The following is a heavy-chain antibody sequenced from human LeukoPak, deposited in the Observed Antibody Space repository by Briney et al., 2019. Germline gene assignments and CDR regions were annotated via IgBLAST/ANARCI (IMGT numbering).Heavy chain of an antibody. J-gene: IGHJ4*02. CDR1: GFTVSSNY. CDR2: IYSGGST. CDR3: ARLPTVAGLDY. V-gene: IGHV3-66*02. D-gene: IGHD6-19*01. Sequence: PGGSLRLSCAASGFTVSSNYMSWVRQAPGKGLEWVSVIYSGGSTYYADSAKGRFTISRDNSKNTLYLQMNSLRAEDTAVYYCARLPTVAGLDYWGQGTLVTVSS.